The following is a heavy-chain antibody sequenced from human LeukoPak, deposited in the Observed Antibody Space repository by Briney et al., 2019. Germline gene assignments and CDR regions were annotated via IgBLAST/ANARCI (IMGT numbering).Heavy chain of an antibody. Sequence: GGSLRLSCAASGFTFSSYSMNWVRQAPGKGLEWVSYISSSSSTIYYADSVKGRFTISRDNAKNSLYLQMNSLRAEDTAVYYCARGITRRYFDWLLLSDAFDIWGQGTMVTVSS. CDR3: ARGITRRYFDWLLLSDAFDI. V-gene: IGHV3-48*01. CDR1: GFTFSSYS. CDR2: ISSSSSTI. D-gene: IGHD3-9*01. J-gene: IGHJ3*02.